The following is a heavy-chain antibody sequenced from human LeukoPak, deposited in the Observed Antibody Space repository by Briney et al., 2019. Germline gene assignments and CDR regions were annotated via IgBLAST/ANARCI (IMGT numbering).Heavy chain of an antibody. D-gene: IGHD3-3*01. J-gene: IGHJ4*02. CDR2: ISGSGGST. V-gene: IGHV3-23*01. CDR3: AKDLGITIFGVVIPPYYFDY. CDR1: GFTFSSYA. Sequence: GGSLRLSCAVSGFTFSSYAMGWVRQAPGKGLDQVSAISGSGGSTYYADSVKGRFTISRDNSKNTLYLQMNSLRAEDTAVYYCAKDLGITIFGVVIPPYYFDYWGQGTLVTVSS.